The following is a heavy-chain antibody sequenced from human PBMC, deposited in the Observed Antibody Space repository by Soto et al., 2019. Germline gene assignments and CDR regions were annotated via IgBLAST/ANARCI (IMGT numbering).Heavy chain of an antibody. V-gene: IGHV3-23*01. CDR2: VSAGGDMT. D-gene: IGHD3-10*01. CDR3: ARVDRGGSGSPASYYYSGLDV. Sequence: DVQVLESGGDLVQPGGSLRLSCAASGFAFNSYAMSWVRQAPGKGLEWVSSVSAGGDMTYYSDSVKGRFTISRDNSNNALFLQMNSLRIEDTALYYCARVDRGGSGSPASYYYSGLDVWGQGTTVTVS. CDR1: GFAFNSYA. J-gene: IGHJ6*02.